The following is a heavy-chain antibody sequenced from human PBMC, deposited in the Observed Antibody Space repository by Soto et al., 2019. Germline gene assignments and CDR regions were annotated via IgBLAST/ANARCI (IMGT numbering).Heavy chain of an antibody. D-gene: IGHD2-15*01. CDR2: IKSKVNGGTI. CDR3: STGGYYFDY. CDR1: GFTFSNAW. Sequence: GGSLRLSCAGSGFTFSNAWMNWIRQAPGKGLEWVGRIKSKVNGGTIDYAAPVKGRFTISRDDSKNMFYLQMNSLKTEDAAVYYCSTGGYYFDYWGQGTLVTVSS. V-gene: IGHV3-15*07. J-gene: IGHJ4*02.